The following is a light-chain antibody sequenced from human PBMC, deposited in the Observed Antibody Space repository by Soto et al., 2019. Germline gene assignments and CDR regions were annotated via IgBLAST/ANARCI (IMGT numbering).Light chain of an antibody. CDR3: ASYTIVSTLVV. V-gene: IGLV2-14*01. CDR1: SSDVGGYNF. CDR2: EVS. J-gene: IGLJ3*02. Sequence: QSALTQPASVSGSPGQSITISCTGSSSDVGGYNFVSWYQQHSGKAPKLMIYEVSNRPSGVSNRFSASKSGNTASLTISGLQAEDEADYYCASYTIVSTLVVFGGGTKLTVL.